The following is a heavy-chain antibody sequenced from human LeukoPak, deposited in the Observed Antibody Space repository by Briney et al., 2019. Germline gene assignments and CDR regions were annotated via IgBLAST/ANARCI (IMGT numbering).Heavy chain of an antibody. CDR1: GFTFSTYG. CDR2: IRYDGSNK. J-gene: IGHJ4*02. Sequence: PGGSLRLSCAASGFTFSTYGMHWVGQAPGKGLEGGAFIRYDGSNKYYADSVKGRFTISRDNSKNTLYLQMNSLRAEDTAVYFCAKDKDPWKSTSISDFDYWGQGTLVTVSS. D-gene: IGHD1-1*01. CDR3: AKDKDPWKSTSISDFDY. V-gene: IGHV3-30*02.